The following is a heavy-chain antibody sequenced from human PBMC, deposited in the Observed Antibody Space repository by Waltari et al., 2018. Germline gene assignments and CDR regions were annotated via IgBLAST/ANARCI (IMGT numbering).Heavy chain of an antibody. J-gene: IGHJ5*02. D-gene: IGHD2-2*02. CDR2: IYYSGTT. CDR1: GGSISGGLYY. Sequence: QVQLQESGPGLVKPSQTLSLTCTVSGGSISGGLYYWTWIRQPPGKGLEWIGYIYYSGTTYYNPSLTSRATISVDTSKNHFSLKLSSVTAADTAVYYCARGSPIPGRKNWFDPWGQGTQVIVSS. CDR3: ARGSPIPGRKNWFDP. V-gene: IGHV4-30-4*01.